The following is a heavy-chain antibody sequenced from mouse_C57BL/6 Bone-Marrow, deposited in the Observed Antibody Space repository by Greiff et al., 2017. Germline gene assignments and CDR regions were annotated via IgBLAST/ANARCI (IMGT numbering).Heavy chain of an antibody. CDR1: GYTFTSYW. CDR3: ARVPIDYFIYVDY. D-gene: IGHD6-5*01. CDR2: IYPGSGST. V-gene: IGHV1-55*01. J-gene: IGHJ2*01. Sequence: VQLQQPGAELVKPGASVKMSCKASGYTFTSYWITWVKQRPGQGLEWIGDIYPGSGSTNYNEKFKSKATLTVDTSSSTAYMQLSSLTSEDSAVYDCARVPIDYFIYVDYWGQGTTLTVSS.